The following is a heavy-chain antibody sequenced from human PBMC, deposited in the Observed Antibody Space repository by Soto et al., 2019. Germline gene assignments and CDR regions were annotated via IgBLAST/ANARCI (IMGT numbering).Heavy chain of an antibody. V-gene: IGHV4-39*02. CDR2: IYHGGST. Sequence: SETLSLTCTVSGGSISSSNYYWGWIRQPPGKGLEWIGSIYHGGSTYYNPSLNSRVTLSIDMTNNHVSLILNSVTAADTAVYYCARVGPWVPYYYDSSPYTFENWFDPWGQGTLVTVSS. CDR3: ARVGPWVPYYYDSSPYTFENWFDP. J-gene: IGHJ5*02. CDR1: GGSISSSNYY. D-gene: IGHD3-22*01.